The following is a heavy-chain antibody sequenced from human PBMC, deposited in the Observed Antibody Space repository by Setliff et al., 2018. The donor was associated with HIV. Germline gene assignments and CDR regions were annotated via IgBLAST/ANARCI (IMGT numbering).Heavy chain of an antibody. CDR1: GGSINNYY. D-gene: IGHD3-10*01. V-gene: IGHV4-59*01. J-gene: IGHJ3*02. CDR2: IYYSGTT. Sequence: SETLSLTCTVSGGSINNYYWSWIRQPPGKGLERIGYIYYSGTTNNNPSLTSRVSISVDTSKNQFSLNLTSVTAADTDVYYCARGPNYGSGGDGFDIWGQGKRVTVSS. CDR3: ARGPNYGSGGDGFDI.